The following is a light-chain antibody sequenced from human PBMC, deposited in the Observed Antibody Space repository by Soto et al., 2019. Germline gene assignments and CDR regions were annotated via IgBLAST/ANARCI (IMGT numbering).Light chain of an antibody. CDR1: SSDVGGYNY. Sequence: QSVLTQPASVSGSPGQSITISCTGTSSDVGGYNYVSWYQQHPGKAPKLMIYEVSNRPSGVSNRFSGSKSGNTASLTISGLQAEDEADYYCSSDTSSSTLAYVFGTGTKLTVL. V-gene: IGLV2-14*01. CDR3: SSDTSSSTLAYV. J-gene: IGLJ1*01. CDR2: EVS.